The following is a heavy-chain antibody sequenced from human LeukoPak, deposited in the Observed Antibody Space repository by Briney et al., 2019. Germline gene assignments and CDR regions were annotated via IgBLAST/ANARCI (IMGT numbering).Heavy chain of an antibody. V-gene: IGHV4-59*08. J-gene: IGHJ5*02. CDR1: GGSISSYY. CDR2: IYYSGST. Sequence: PSETLSLTCTASGGSISSYYWSWIRQPPGKGLEWIGYIYYSGSTNYNPSLKSRVTISVDTSKNQFSLKLSSVTAADTAVYYCARLPYYYDSSGSWFDPWGQGTLVTVSS. CDR3: ARLPYYYDSSGSWFDP. D-gene: IGHD3-22*01.